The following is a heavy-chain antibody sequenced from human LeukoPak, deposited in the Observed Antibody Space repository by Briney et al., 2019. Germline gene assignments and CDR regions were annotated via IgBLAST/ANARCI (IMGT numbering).Heavy chain of an antibody. D-gene: IGHD3-22*01. CDR1: GYSFTSYW. CDR3: ARLYYYDSSGYYSPYWYFDL. Sequence: GESLKISCKGSGYSFTSYWISWVRQMPGKGPEWMGKIDPSDSYSNYSPSFQGHVTISVDKSISTAYLHWSSLKASDTAMYYCARLYYYDSSGYYSPYWYFDLWGRGTLVTVSS. CDR2: IDPSDSYS. V-gene: IGHV5-10-1*01. J-gene: IGHJ2*01.